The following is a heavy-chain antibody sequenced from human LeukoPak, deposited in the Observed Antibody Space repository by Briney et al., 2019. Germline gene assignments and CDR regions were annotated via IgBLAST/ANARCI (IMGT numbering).Heavy chain of an antibody. J-gene: IGHJ6*03. CDR3: ARVLVGIGAVNYYYYMDV. CDR1: GFTFSSHW. V-gene: IGHV3-20*04. Sequence: GGSLRLSCAASGFTFSSHWMSWVRQAPGKGLEWVSGINWNGGSTGYADSVKGRFTISRDNAKNSLYLQMNSLRAEDTALYYCARVLVGIGAVNYYYYMDVWGKGTTVTVSS. CDR2: INWNGGST. D-gene: IGHD3-16*01.